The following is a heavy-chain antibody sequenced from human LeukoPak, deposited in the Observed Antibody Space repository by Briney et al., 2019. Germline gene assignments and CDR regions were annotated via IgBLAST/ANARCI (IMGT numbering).Heavy chain of an antibody. CDR2: ISYDGSNK. Sequence: GGSLRLSCAASGFTFSSYAMHWVRQAPGKGLEWVAVISYDGSNKYYADSVKGRFTISRDNSKNTLYLQMNSLRAEDTAVYYCARDYYYGSGSPTYYYYGMDVWGRGTTVTVSS. CDR3: ARDYYYGSGSPTYYYYGMDV. V-gene: IGHV3-30*14. J-gene: IGHJ6*02. CDR1: GFTFSSYA. D-gene: IGHD3-10*01.